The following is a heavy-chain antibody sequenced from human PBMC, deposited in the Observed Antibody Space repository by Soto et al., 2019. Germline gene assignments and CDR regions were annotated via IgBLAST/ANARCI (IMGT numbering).Heavy chain of an antibody. Sequence: PGGSLRLSCSASGFTFSSYAMHWVRQAPGKGLEYVSAISSNGGSTYYADSVKGRFTISRDNSKNTLYLQMNSLRAEDTAVYYCAKDGVGYDFWSGYYSIHYFDYWGQGTLVTVSS. D-gene: IGHD3-3*01. J-gene: IGHJ4*02. CDR2: ISSNGGST. CDR3: AKDGVGYDFWSGYYSIHYFDY. V-gene: IGHV3-64*04. CDR1: GFTFSSYA.